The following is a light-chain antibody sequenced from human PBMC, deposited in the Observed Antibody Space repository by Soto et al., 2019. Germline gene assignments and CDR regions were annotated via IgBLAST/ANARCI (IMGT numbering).Light chain of an antibody. CDR2: EGS. CDR3: CSYAGSSTPYV. J-gene: IGLJ1*01. V-gene: IGLV2-23*01. CDR1: SSDVGSYNL. Sequence: QSALTQPASVSGSPGQSITISCTGTSSDVGSYNLVSWYQQHPGKASELMIYEGSKRPSGVSKRFSGSKSGNTASLTNSGPHAEDEADYYCCSYAGSSTPYVFGTGTKLTGL.